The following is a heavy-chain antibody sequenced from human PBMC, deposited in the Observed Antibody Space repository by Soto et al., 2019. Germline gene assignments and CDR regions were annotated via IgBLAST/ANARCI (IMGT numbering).Heavy chain of an antibody. Sequence: GASVKVSCKASGFTFTAYYLYWMRQAPGQGLEWVGWINPNSGGTNYAQKFQGWVTMTRDTSISTAYMELSRLRSDDTAVYYCARDTILTYYYDSSGYYEGSYYYYGMDVWGQGTTVTVSS. V-gene: IGHV1-2*04. CDR1: GFTFTAYY. J-gene: IGHJ6*02. D-gene: IGHD3-22*01. CDR3: ARDTILTYYYDSSGYYEGSYYYYGMDV. CDR2: INPNSGGT.